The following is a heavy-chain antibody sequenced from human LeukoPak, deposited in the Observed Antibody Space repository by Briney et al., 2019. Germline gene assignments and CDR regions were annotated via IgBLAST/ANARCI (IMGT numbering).Heavy chain of an antibody. J-gene: IGHJ5*02. V-gene: IGHV1-18*01. CDR2: NSSYNDDT. D-gene: IGHD3-10*01. Sequence: ASVKVSCKASGYTLTNYGVSWVRQAPGQGLEWMGWNSSYNDDTDYAQKFQGRVTMTTDTSTSTAYMELRSLRSDDTALYNCARVVRGIIQSKRSTWLDPWGQGTLVTVSS. CDR1: GYTLTNYG. CDR3: ARVVRGIIQSKRSTWLDP.